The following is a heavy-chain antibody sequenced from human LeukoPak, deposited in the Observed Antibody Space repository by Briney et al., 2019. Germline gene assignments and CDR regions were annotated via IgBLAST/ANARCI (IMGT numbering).Heavy chain of an antibody. CDR3: ARLRGGLPHYFDY. Sequence: SGTLSLTCTVSGGSISSSSYYWGWIRQPPGKGLEWIGSIYYSGSTYYNPSLKSRVTISVDTSKNQFSLKLSSVTAADTAVYYCARLRGGLPHYFDYWGQGTLVTVSS. CDR2: IYYSGST. CDR1: GGSISSSSYY. D-gene: IGHD1-26*01. V-gene: IGHV4-39*01. J-gene: IGHJ4*02.